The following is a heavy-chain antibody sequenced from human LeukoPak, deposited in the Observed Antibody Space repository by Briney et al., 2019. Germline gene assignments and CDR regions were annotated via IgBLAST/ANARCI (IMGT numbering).Heavy chain of an antibody. CDR3: AKYSDSSSWYDS. J-gene: IGHJ5*01. CDR2: ISGTGGSS. CDR1: GFTFSSYA. Sequence: GSLRLSCAASGFTFSSYAMSWVRQAPGKGLEWVSLISGTGGSSYYADSVRRRFTISRDIPKNTLYLQLNSLRAEDTAVYFCAKYSDSSSWYDSWGQGTLVTVSS. V-gene: IGHV3-23*01. D-gene: IGHD6-13*01.